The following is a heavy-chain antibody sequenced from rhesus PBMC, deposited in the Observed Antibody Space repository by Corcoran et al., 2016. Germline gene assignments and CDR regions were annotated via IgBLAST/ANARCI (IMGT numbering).Heavy chain of an antibody. D-gene: IGHD2-2*01. CDR1: GYSISSGYG. CDR3: ARGYCTSTTCWNFDY. V-gene: IGHV4-127*01. CDR2: IGCSSGST. Sequence: QVQLQESGPGLVKPSETLSLTCAVSGYSISSGYGWSWIRQPPGKGLEWIGYIGCSSGSTNYNPSLKSRVTISKDTSKNQFSLKLSSVTAADTAVYYCARGYCTSTTCWNFDYWGQGVLVTVSS. J-gene: IGHJ4*01.